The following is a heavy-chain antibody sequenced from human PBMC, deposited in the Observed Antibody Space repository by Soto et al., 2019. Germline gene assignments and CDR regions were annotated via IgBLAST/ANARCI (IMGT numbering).Heavy chain of an antibody. CDR2: ISYDGSNK. CDR1: GFTFSSYA. D-gene: IGHD3-22*01. CDR3: ARDLGEGIVVGMGLFAY. V-gene: IGHV3-30-3*01. Sequence: QVQLVESGGGVVQPGRSLRLSCAASGFTFSSYAMHWVRQAPGKGLEWVAVISYDGSNKYYADSVKGRLTISRDNSKNTLYLQMNSLRAEDTAVYYCARDLGEGIVVGMGLFAYWCQGTLVTVSS. J-gene: IGHJ4*02.